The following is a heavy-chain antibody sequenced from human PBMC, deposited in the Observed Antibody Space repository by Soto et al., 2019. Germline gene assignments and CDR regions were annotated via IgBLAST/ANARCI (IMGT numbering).Heavy chain of an antibody. J-gene: IGHJ6*02. CDR2: IYCSGST. CDR1: GGSISNYY. CDR3: ARGGRGLLGYYYFAMDV. D-gene: IGHD2-8*02. V-gene: IGHV4-59*01. Sequence: SETLSLTCTVSGGSISNYYWSWIRQPPGKGLGWIGDIYCSGSTNYNPSLKGRVTMSVDTSKNQISLNLSSVTAADTALYYCARGGRGLLGYYYFAMDVWGQGTTVTVSS.